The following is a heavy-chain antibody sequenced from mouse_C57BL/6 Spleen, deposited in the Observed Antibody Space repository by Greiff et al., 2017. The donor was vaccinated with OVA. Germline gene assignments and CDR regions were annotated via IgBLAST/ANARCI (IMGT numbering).Heavy chain of an antibody. D-gene: IGHD2-3*01. Sequence: EVKLMESGEGLVKPGGSLKLSCAASGFTFSSYAMSWVRQTPEKRLEWVAYISSGGDYIYYADTVKGRFTISRDNARNTLYLQMSRLKSEDTAMYYCTSDRDGYYVDYWGQGTTLTVSS. CDR3: TSDRDGYYVDY. V-gene: IGHV5-9-1*02. J-gene: IGHJ2*01. CDR2: ISSGGDYI. CDR1: GFTFSSYA.